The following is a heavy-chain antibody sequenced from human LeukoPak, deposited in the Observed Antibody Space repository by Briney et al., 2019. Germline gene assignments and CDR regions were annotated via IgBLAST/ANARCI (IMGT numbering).Heavy chain of an antibody. D-gene: IGHD2-15*01. J-gene: IGHJ4*02. Sequence: ASVKVSCKASGYTFTGYYMHWVRQAPGQGLEWMGWINPNSGGTNYAQKFQGRVTMTRDTSISTAYMELSRLRSDDTAVYYCARDGIVVVAATTLPDDYWGQGTLVTVSS. V-gene: IGHV1-2*02. CDR2: INPNSGGT. CDR1: GYTFTGYY. CDR3: ARDGIVVVAATTLPDDY.